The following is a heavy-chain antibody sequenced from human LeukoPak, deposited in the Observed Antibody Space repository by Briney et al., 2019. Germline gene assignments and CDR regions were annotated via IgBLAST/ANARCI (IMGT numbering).Heavy chain of an antibody. CDR1: GFTFSNYG. D-gene: IGHD6-13*01. V-gene: IGHV3-30*18. Sequence: PTGGSLRLSCVASGFTFSNYGMHWVRQAPGKGLEWVAVISYDGSNEYYADSVKGRFTISRDNSENTLYLQMNSLRAEDTAVFYCAKIAATGLHFEYWGQGTLVTVSS. CDR2: ISYDGSNE. J-gene: IGHJ4*02. CDR3: AKIAATGLHFEY.